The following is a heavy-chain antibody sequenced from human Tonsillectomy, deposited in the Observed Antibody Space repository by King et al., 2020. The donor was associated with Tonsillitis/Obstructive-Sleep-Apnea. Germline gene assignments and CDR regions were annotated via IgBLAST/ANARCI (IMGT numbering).Heavy chain of an antibody. D-gene: IGHD1-1*01. CDR2: ISAYYGST. V-gene: IGHV1-18*01. J-gene: IGHJ4*02. CDR3: ARGTRYNWNDEVDYFDY. Sequence: QLVQSGAEVKKPGASVKVSCKASGYTFTSYGITWVRQAPGQGLEWMGWISAYYGSTNYAQNLQGRVTMTTVTSTSTAYMELRSLRSDDTAIYYCARGTRYNWNDEVDYFDYWGQGTLVTVSS. CDR1: GYTFTSYG.